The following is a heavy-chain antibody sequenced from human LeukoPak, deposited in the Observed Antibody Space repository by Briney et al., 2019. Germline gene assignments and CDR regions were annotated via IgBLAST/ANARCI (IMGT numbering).Heavy chain of an antibody. CDR3: VKDFVVVPAAGGAFDI. CDR2: ISSNGGST. J-gene: IGHJ3*02. CDR1: GFTFSSYA. D-gene: IGHD2-2*01. Sequence: PGGSLRLSCSASGFTFSSYAMHWGRQAPGKGLEYVSAISSNGGSTYYADSVKGRFTISRDNSKNTLYLQMSSLRAEDTAVYYCVKDFVVVPAAGGAFDIWGQGTMVTVSS. V-gene: IGHV3-64D*09.